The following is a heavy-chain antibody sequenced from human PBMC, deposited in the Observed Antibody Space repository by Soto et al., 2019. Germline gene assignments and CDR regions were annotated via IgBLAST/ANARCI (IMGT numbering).Heavy chain of an antibody. V-gene: IGHV3-15*07. CDR1: GFTFSNAW. CDR2: IKSKTDGGTT. Sequence: GGSLRLSCAASGFTFSNAWMNWVRQAPGKGLEWVGRIKSKTDGGTTDYAAPVKGRFTISRDDSKNTLYLQVNSLKTEDTAVYYCTTLYYDILTGEPAILRPPDYWGQGTLVTVSS. CDR3: TTLYYDILTGEPAILRPPDY. J-gene: IGHJ4*02. D-gene: IGHD3-9*01.